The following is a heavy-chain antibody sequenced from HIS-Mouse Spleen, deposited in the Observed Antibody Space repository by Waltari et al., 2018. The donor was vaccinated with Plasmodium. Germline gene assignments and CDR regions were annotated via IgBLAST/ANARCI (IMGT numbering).Heavy chain of an antibody. V-gene: IGHV1-2*02. CDR3: ARVLGYKAAAGTFVEYFQH. Sequence: QVQLVQSGAEVKKPGASVKVSCKASGYTFTGYYMHWVRQATGQGLEWMGGINPNSGGTNQAQQFQGRVTMTRDTSISTAYMELGRLRSDDTAVYYCARVLGYKAAAGTFVEYFQHWGQGTLVTVSS. CDR1: GYTFTGYY. J-gene: IGHJ1*01. CDR2: INPNSGGT. D-gene: IGHD6-13*01.